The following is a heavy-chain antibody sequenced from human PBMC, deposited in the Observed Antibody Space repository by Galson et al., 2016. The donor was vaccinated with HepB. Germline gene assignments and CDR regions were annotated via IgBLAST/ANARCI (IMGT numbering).Heavy chain of an antibody. CDR1: GFTFNAHW. CDR3: PREMTGSYFD. D-gene: IGHD3-10*01. V-gene: IGHV3-7*01. Sequence: SLRLSCAASGFTFNAHWMNWVRQAPGKGLEWVANIRGDGIVSYYAESVRGRFTISRDNAKNSLYLQMNGLRVDETAVYYRPREMTGSYFDWGQGTLVTVSS. J-gene: IGHJ4*02. CDR2: IRGDGIVS.